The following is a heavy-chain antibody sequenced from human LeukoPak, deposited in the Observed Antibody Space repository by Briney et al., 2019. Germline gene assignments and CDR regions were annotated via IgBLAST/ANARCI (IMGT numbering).Heavy chain of an antibody. J-gene: IGHJ3*02. CDR3: ARSTYTHAFDI. CDR1: GNYW. D-gene: IGHD2-2*02. V-gene: IGHV3-74*01. Sequence: GGSLRLSCAASGNYWMHWVRQAPGKGLVWVSHINSDGSWTSYADSVKGRFTISRDNSKNTLYLQMNSLRAEDTAVYYCARSTYTHAFDIWGQGTMVTVSS. CDR2: INSDGSWT.